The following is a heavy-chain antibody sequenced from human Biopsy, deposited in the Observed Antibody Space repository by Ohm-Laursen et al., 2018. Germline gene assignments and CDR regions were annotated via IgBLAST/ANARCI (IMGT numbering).Heavy chain of an antibody. Sequence: SVKVSCKASGAIFSNYAITWVRQAPGQGLEWMGGIIPLFGAPNYAQKFQGRLTITADESKSTTYMELSSLRSEDTAVYYCARLAQIYGDSPFDHWGQGTLVTVSS. V-gene: IGHV1-69*13. CDR2: IIPLFGAP. CDR3: ARLAQIYGDSPFDH. J-gene: IGHJ5*02. D-gene: IGHD4-17*01. CDR1: GAIFSNYA.